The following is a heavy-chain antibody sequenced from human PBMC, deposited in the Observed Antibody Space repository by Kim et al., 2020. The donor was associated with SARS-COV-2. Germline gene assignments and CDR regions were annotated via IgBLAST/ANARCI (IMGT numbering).Heavy chain of an antibody. CDR1: GYTFTSYA. J-gene: IGHJ3*02. CDR2: INTNTGNP. V-gene: IGHV7-4-1*02. D-gene: IGHD3-9*01. Sequence: ASVKVSCKASGYTFTSYAMNWVRQAPGQGLEWMGWINTNTGNPTYAQGFTGRFVFSLDTSVSTAYLQISSLKAEDTAVYYCARDNFDWLLLAFDIWGQGTMVTVSS. CDR3: ARDNFDWLLLAFDI.